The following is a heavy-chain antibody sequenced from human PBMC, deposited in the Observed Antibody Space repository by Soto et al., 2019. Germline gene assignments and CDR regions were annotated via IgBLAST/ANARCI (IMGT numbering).Heavy chain of an antibody. J-gene: IGHJ4*02. CDR2: ISWNSGSI. D-gene: IGHD3-3*01. V-gene: IGHV3-9*01. CDR3: AKAKPIRIFGVVSPSNFDY. Sequence: EVQLVESGGGLVQPGRSLRLSCAASGFTFDDYAMHWVRQAPGKGLEWVSGISWNSGSIGYADSVKGRFTISRDNAKNALYLQMNSLRAEDTALYYCAKAKPIRIFGVVSPSNFDYWGQGILVTVSS. CDR1: GFTFDDYA.